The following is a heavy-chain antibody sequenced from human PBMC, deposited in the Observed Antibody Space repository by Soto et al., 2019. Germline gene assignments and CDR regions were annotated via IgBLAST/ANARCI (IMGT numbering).Heavy chain of an antibody. CDR2: INHSGST. Sequence: QVQLQQWGAGLLKPSETLSLTCAVYGGSFSDYYWSWIRQPPGKGLEWIGEINHSGSTNYNPSLKSRVTISVDTSNNQFSLKLSSVTAADTAVYYCARGVTPDYWGQGTLVTVSP. V-gene: IGHV4-34*01. CDR1: GGSFSDYY. CDR3: ARGVTPDY. J-gene: IGHJ4*02. D-gene: IGHD4-4*01.